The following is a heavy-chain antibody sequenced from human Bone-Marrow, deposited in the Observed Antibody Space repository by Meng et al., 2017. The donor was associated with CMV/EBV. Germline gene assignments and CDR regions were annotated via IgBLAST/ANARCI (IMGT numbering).Heavy chain of an antibody. V-gene: IGHV3-20*04. CDR3: AREGDYNVYYYGMDV. Sequence: GGSLRLSCAASGFTFDDYGMSWVRQTPGKGLEWVSGINWNGGSTGYADSVKGRFTNSRDNAKNSLYLQMNSLRVEDTALYYCAREGDYNVYYYGMDVWGQGSTVTVSS. J-gene: IGHJ6*02. CDR2: INWNGGST. CDR1: GFTFDDYG. D-gene: IGHD4-11*01.